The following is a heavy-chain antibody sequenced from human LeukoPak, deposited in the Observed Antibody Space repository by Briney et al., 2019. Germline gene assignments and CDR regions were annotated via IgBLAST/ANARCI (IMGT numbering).Heavy chain of an antibody. D-gene: IGHD2-15*01. V-gene: IGHV1-3*01. CDR2: INAGNGNT. CDR1: GYTFTSYA. Sequence: ASVKVSCKASGYTFTSYAMHWVRQAPGQRLEWMGWINAGNGNTKYSQKFQGRVTITADESTSTAYMELSSLRSEDTAVYYCARDCSGGSCYRPPYYYGMDVWGQGTTVTVSS. CDR3: ARDCSGGSCYRPPYYYGMDV. J-gene: IGHJ6*02.